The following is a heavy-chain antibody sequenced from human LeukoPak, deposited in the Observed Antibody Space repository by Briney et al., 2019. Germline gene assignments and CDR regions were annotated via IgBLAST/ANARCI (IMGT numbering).Heavy chain of an antibody. J-gene: IGHJ4*02. Sequence: PGGSLRLSCAASGFTFSSYAMHWVRQAPGKGLEWVAVISYDGSNKYYADSVKGRFTISRDNSKNTLYLQMSSLRAEDTAVYYRARGHGGSYRHGYFDYWGQGTLVTVSS. D-gene: IGHD1-26*01. CDR1: GFTFSSYA. V-gene: IGHV3-30-3*01. CDR3: ARGHGGSYRHGYFDY. CDR2: ISYDGSNK.